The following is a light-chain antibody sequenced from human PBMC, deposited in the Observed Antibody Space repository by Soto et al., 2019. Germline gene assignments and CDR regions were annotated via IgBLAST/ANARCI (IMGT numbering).Light chain of an antibody. CDR1: QSISSW. CDR3: QQYNSYPIT. V-gene: IGKV1-5*03. CDR2: KAS. Sequence: DIQMTQSTSTLSASVGERVTITCRASQSISSWLAWYQQKPGKAPKLLIYKASSLESGVPSRFSGSGSVTEFTLTISSLQPDDFATYYCQQYNSYPITFGQGTRLEIK. J-gene: IGKJ5*01.